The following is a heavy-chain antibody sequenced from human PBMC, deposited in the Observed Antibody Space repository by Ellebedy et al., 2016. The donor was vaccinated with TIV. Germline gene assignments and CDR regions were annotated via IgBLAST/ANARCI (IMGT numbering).Heavy chain of an antibody. D-gene: IGHD3-9*01. V-gene: IGHV4-61*01. Sequence: PSETLSLTCTVSGDSVSSGSHFWNWIRQPPGTGLEWIGYVYKSGTPNYNPSLKSRVTMSVDMSKNQFSLSVTSVTAADTAVYYCAREGYDILTGYNSGMDVWGQGTTVTVSS. J-gene: IGHJ6*02. CDR2: VYKSGTP. CDR1: GDSVSSGSHF. CDR3: AREGYDILTGYNSGMDV.